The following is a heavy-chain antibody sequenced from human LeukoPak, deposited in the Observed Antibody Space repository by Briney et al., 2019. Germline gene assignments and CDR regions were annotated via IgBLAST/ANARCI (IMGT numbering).Heavy chain of an antibody. CDR1: GYSFTSYW. CDR2: IYPGDSIT. V-gene: IGHV5-51*01. CDR3: ARQVEEYSGSSEDY. D-gene: IGHD6-6*01. J-gene: IGHJ4*02. Sequence: GESLKISCKGSGYSFTSYWIGWERQMPGKGLEWMGIIYPGDSITRYGPSFQGQVTISADKSISTAYLQWSSLKASDTAMYYCARQVEEYSGSSEDYWGQGTLVTVSS.